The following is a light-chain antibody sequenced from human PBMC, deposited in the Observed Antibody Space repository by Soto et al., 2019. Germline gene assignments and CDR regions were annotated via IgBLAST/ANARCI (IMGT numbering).Light chain of an antibody. Sequence: EIVLTQSPGTLSLSPGERATPSCGASQSVSFNYLAWYQQKVGLAPRLLIYDASRRATGTPDRFSGSGSGTDFTLTISRLEPEDFAVYVCQQYGSSPYTFGQGTNLEIK. V-gene: IGKV3D-20*01. CDR3: QQYGSSPYT. CDR2: DAS. J-gene: IGKJ2*01. CDR1: QSVSFNY.